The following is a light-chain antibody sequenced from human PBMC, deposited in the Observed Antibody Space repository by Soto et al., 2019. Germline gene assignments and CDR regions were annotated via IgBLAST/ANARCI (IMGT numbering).Light chain of an antibody. Sequence: QSVLTQPPSVSGAPGQRVTISCTGSRSNIGAGYDVHWYQQLPGTAPKLLIYGNSNRPSGVPDRFSGSKSGTSASLAITGLQAEDEAAYYCQSYDSSRSGSVFGGGTQLTVL. J-gene: IGLJ7*01. V-gene: IGLV1-40*01. CDR1: RSNIGAGYD. CDR2: GNS. CDR3: QSYDSSRSGSV.